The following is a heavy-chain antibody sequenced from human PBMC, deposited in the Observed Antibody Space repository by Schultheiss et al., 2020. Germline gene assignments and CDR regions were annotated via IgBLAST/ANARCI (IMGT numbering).Heavy chain of an antibody. J-gene: IGHJ6*02. CDR1: GGSISSGSYY. D-gene: IGHD6-19*01. Sequence: SETLSLTCTVSGGSISSGSYYWSWIRQPAGKGLEWIGEINHSGSTNYNPSLKSRVTISVDTSKNQFSLKLSSVTAADTAVYYCAGSSLDSSGWWGASTDYYGMDVWGQGTTVTVSS. CDR3: AGSSLDSSGWWGASTDYYGMDV. V-gene: IGHV4-39*01. CDR2: INHSGST.